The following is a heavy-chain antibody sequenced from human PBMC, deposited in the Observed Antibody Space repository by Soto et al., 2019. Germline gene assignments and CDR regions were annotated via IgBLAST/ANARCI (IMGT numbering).Heavy chain of an antibody. CDR2: ISSSSSYI. CDR3: ARDKESYYDFWSGSTDAFDI. J-gene: IGHJ3*02. CDR1: GFTFSSYS. Sequence: LRLSCAASGFTFSSYSMNWVRQAPGKGLEWVSSISSSSSYIYYADSVKGRFTISRDNAKNSLYLQMNSLRAEDTAVYYCARDKESYYDFWSGSTDAFDIWGQGTMVTVSS. D-gene: IGHD3-3*01. V-gene: IGHV3-21*01.